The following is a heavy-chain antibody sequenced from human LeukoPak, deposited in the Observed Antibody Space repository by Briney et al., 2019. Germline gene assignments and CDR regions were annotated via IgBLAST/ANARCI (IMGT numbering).Heavy chain of an antibody. D-gene: IGHD2-2*01. J-gene: IGHJ5*02. Sequence: ASVKVSCKASGYTFTSYYMHRVRQAPGQGLEWMGIINPSGGSTSYAQKFQGRVTMTRDTSTSTVYMELSSLRSEDTAVYYCARQGCSSTSCYELWWFDPWGQGTLVTVSS. CDR1: GYTFTSYY. CDR2: INPSGGST. V-gene: IGHV1-46*01. CDR3: ARQGCSSTSCYELWWFDP.